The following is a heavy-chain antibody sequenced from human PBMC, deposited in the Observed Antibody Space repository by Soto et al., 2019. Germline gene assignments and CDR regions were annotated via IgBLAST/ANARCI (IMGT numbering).Heavy chain of an antibody. J-gene: IGHJ4*02. V-gene: IGHV1-69*08. CDR2: IIPILGIA. CDR3: AREVSAHRGGRPAVIDY. CDR1: GGTFSSYT. D-gene: IGHD3-10*01. Sequence: QVQLVQSGAEVKKPGSSVKVSCKASGGTFSSYTMSWVRQAPGQGIEWMGRIIPILGIANYAQKFQGRVTITADKSTSTAYMELSSLRSEDTAVYYCAREVSAHRGGRPAVIDYWGQGTLVTVSS.